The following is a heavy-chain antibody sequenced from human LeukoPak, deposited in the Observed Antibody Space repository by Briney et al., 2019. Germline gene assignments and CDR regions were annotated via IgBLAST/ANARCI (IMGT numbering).Heavy chain of an antibody. V-gene: IGHV3-7*01. J-gene: IGHJ4*02. CDR2: INEDGSEK. D-gene: IGHD1-26*01. Sequence: TGGSLRPSCAASGFTFSNYWMTWVRQAPGKGLEWVANINEDGSEKNYVDSVKGRFTISRDNAKNSLYLQMNSPRAEGTAVYYCARLTRGTTETYWGQGALVTVSS. CDR3: ARLTRGTTETY. CDR1: GFTFSNYW.